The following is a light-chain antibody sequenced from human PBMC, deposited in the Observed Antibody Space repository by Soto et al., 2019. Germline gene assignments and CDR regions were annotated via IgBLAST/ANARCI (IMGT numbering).Light chain of an antibody. J-gene: IGKJ4*01. CDR3: QHYNEWPLT. Sequence: ERVMTQFPATLSVSPGAKATLSCRASQTVSNNLAWYQQKPGQAPRLLIYFASTRATGVPARFSGCGSGTKFTLTISNLQSEDAAVYYCQHYNEWPLTFGGGTKLETK. CDR2: FAS. V-gene: IGKV3-15*01. CDR1: QTVSNN.